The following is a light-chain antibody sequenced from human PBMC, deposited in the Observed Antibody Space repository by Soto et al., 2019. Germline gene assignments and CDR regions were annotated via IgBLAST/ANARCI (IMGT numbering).Light chain of an antibody. CDR3: QQYGSSSIT. Sequence: EVGVTLSPGTLSLSPGERATLSCRASQSVSSSYLAWYQQKPGQAPRLLIYGASSRATGIPDRFSGSGSGTDFTLTISRLEPEDFAVYYCQQYGSSSITFGQGTRLEIK. CDR2: GAS. CDR1: QSVSSSY. V-gene: IGKV3-20*01. J-gene: IGKJ5*01.